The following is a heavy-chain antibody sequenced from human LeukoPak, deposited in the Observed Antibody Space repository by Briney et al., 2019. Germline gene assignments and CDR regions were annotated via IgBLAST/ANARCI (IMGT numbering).Heavy chain of an antibody. CDR3: TTYRYNYGSTGYSYFDF. D-gene: IGHD5-18*01. Sequence: GGSRTLSCAASGLTFANAWMSWVRQAPGKGLEWVARIISKTSGGTTDYAAPVKGRFTISRDDSKTTLYLQMNSLKTEDTAVYYCTTYRYNYGSTGYSYFDFWGRGTLVTVSS. V-gene: IGHV3-15*01. CDR2: IISKTSGGTT. CDR1: GLTFANAW. J-gene: IGHJ4*02.